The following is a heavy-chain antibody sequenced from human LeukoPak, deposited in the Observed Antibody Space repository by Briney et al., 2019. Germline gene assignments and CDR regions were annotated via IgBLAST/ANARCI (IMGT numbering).Heavy chain of an antibody. J-gene: IGHJ4*02. D-gene: IGHD1-26*01. Sequence: GVSLRLSCAASGFTFSSYGMHWLRQAPGKGLEWVAVIWYDGSNKYYADSVKGRFTISRDNSKNTLYLQMNSLRAEDTAVYYCAKGDSIVGALYFDYWGQGTLVTVSS. CDR1: GFTFSSYG. CDR3: AKGDSIVGALYFDY. CDR2: IWYDGSNK. V-gene: IGHV3-33*06.